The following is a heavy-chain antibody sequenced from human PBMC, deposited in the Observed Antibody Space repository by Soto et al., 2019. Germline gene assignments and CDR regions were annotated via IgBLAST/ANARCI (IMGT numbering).Heavy chain of an antibody. V-gene: IGHV3-7*03. CDR2: INRDGSVR. CDR3: ASARSSVGAQGGFIEL. Sequence: EVQVMESGGGLVQPGGSLRLSCAPSGFIFSSDWMSWVRQPPGKGLEWVANINRDGSVRNYVDSVKGRFTISRDNAKNSAYLQMYSLRADATAVYYCASARSSVGAQGGFIELWGQGTLVTVSS. D-gene: IGHD1-26*01. CDR1: GFIFSSDW. J-gene: IGHJ4*02.